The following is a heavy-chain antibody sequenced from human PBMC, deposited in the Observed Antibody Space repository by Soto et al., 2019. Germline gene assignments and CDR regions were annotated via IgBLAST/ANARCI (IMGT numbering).Heavy chain of an antibody. CDR3: AHYTTDTYFDV. CDR2: LYWDDTR. CDR1: GFSLYTGGVG. Sequence: QITLKESSPTLVKPTQTLTLTCSFSGFSLYTGGVGVGWIRQPPGKALEWLALLYWDDTRRYNPSLKNTLTIAKATSETQVVLTVTDMGPVDTGTYFCAHYTTDTYFDVWGKGATVTVSS. J-gene: IGHJ6*04. D-gene: IGHD1-1*01. V-gene: IGHV2-5*02.